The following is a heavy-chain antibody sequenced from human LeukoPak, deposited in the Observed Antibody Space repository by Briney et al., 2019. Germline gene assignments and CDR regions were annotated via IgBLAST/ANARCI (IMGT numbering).Heavy chain of an antibody. CDR3: ARVWGVNWNDVYYYYGMDV. J-gene: IGHJ6*02. V-gene: IGHV1-69*04. D-gene: IGHD1-20*01. CDR2: IISILGIA. CDR1: GGTFSSYA. Sequence: SVKVSCKASGGTFSSYAISWVRQAPGQGLEWRGRIISILGIANYAQKFQGRVTITADKSTSTAYMELSSLRSEDTAVYYCARVWGVNWNDVYYYYGMDVWGQGTTVTVSS.